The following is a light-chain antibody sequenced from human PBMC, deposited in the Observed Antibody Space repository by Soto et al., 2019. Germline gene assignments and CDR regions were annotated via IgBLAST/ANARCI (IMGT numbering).Light chain of an antibody. CDR1: QSMGSN. CDR2: GAS. J-gene: IGKJ1*01. Sequence: EIVITQSPATMSVTPGERATLSCRASQSMGSNVAWSQQKPGQAPRLLIYGASTWAAGIPARFSGSGSGTDFTLTISRLEPEDFAVYYCQQYGSFGQGTKVDI. V-gene: IGKV3-15*01. CDR3: QQYGS.